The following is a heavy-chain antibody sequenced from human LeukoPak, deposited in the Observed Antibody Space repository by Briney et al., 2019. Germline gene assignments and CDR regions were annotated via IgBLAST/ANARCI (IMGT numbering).Heavy chain of an antibody. CDR3: AKQRGYSYGYEY. CDR2: ISYDGSNK. D-gene: IGHD5-18*01. Sequence: GGSLRLSCAASGFTFSSYGMHWVRQAPGKGLEWVAVISYDGSNKYYADSVKGRFTISRDKSKNTLYLQMNGLRAEDTAVYYCAKQRGYSYGYEYWGQGTLVTVSS. V-gene: IGHV3-30*18. CDR1: GFTFSSYG. J-gene: IGHJ4*02.